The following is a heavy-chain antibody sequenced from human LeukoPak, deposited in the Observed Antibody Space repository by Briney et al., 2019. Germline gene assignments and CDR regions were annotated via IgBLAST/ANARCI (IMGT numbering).Heavy chain of an antibody. J-gene: IGHJ4*02. CDR2: ISYDGSNK. CDR3: AKVYGSSSSDY. Sequence: GRSLRLSCAASGFTFSSYGMHWVRQAPGKGLEWVAVISYDGSNKYYADSVKGRFTISRDNSKNTLYLQMNSLRAEDTAVYYCAKVYGSSSSDYWGQGTLVTVSS. D-gene: IGHD6-13*01. CDR1: GFTFSSYG. V-gene: IGHV3-30*18.